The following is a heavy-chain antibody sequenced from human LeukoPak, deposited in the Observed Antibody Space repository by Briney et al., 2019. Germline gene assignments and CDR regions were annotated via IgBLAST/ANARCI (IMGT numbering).Heavy chain of an antibody. V-gene: IGHV3-7*01. CDR2: IKQDGGEI. D-gene: IGHD1-7*01. Sequence: GGSLRLSCAASGFTFGRYWMTWVRQAPGKGLEWVANIKQDGGEISYVDSVKGRFTISRDDPKNSLYLQMNSPRAEDTAVYYCARGVSSNWNYLYFDYWGQGTLVTVSS. J-gene: IGHJ4*02. CDR1: GFTFGRYW. CDR3: ARGVSSNWNYLYFDY.